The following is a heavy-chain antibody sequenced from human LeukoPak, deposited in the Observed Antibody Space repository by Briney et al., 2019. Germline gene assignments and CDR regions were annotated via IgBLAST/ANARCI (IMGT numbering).Heavy chain of an antibody. D-gene: IGHD2-15*01. V-gene: IGHV4-59*01. CDR3: ARADGYCSGGSCYSAAYYYMDV. Sequence: SETLSLTCTVSGGSISSYYWSWIRQPPGKGLEWIGYIYYSGSTNYNPSLKSRVTISVDTSKNQSSLKLSSVTAADTAVYYCARADGYCSGGSCYSAAYYYMDVWGKGTTVTVSS. J-gene: IGHJ6*03. CDR1: GGSISSYY. CDR2: IYYSGST.